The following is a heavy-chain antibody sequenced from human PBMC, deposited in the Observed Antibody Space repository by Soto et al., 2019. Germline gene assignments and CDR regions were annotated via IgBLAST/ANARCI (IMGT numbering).Heavy chain of an antibody. J-gene: IGHJ4*02. V-gene: IGHV1-18*01. Sequence: ASVKVSCKASGYTFTSYGISWVRQAPGQGLEWMGWISAYSGNTNYAQKLQGRVTMTTDTSTSTAYMELRSLRSDDTAVYYCARNKIWYSSGRNYFDYWGQGTLVTVSS. CDR3: ARNKIWYSSGRNYFDY. CDR1: GYTFTSYG. D-gene: IGHD6-19*01. CDR2: ISAYSGNT.